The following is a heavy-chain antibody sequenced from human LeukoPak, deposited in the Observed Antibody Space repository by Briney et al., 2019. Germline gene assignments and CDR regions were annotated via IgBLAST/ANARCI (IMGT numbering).Heavy chain of an antibody. CDR3: ARGVVGYYDSSGYYSYFDY. D-gene: IGHD3-22*01. Sequence: KSSETLSLTCTVSGGSISSGGYYWSWIRQHPGKGLEWIGYIYYSGSTYYNPSLKSRVTISVDTSKNQFSLKLSSMTAADTAVYYCARGVVGYYDSSGYYSYFDYWGQGTLVTVSS. V-gene: IGHV4-31*03. J-gene: IGHJ4*02. CDR1: GGSISSGGYY. CDR2: IYYSGST.